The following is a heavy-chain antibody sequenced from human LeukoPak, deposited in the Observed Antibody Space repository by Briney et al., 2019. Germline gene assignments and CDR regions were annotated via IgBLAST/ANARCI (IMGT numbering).Heavy chain of an antibody. CDR2: ISSSSSNM. J-gene: IGHJ4*02. CDR3: ARDGRDGYNYYFDY. D-gene: IGHD5-24*01. Sequence: KPGGSLRLSCVASGLTFNTYNMNWVRQAPGKGLEWVSSISSSSSNMYYADSVKGRFTISRDNAKSSLYLQMNSLRVEDTAVYYCARDGRDGYNYYFDYWGQGTLVTVSS. CDR1: GLTFNTYN. V-gene: IGHV3-21*01.